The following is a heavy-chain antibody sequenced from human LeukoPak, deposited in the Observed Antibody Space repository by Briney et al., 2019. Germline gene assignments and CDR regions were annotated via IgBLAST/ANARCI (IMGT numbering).Heavy chain of an antibody. D-gene: IGHD3-10*01. CDR2: ISWNSGSI. Sequence: GGSLRLSCAGSGFIFNNYAMHWVRQPPGKGLEWVSGISWNSGSIDYADSVKGRFTISRDNSKNTLYLQMNSLRAEDTSVYYCATVRGGSGTYYNDYWGQGTLVTVSS. CDR1: GFIFNNYA. V-gene: IGHV3-9*01. CDR3: ATVRGGSGTYYNDY. J-gene: IGHJ4*02.